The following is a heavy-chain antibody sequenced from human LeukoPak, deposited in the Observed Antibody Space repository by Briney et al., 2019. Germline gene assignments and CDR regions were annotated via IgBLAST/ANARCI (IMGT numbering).Heavy chain of an antibody. CDR1: GFTFSSYG. V-gene: IGHV3-30*02. J-gene: IGHJ4*02. D-gene: IGHD3-16*02. CDR3: AKGSFGGVIVNPIFFDY. CDR2: IRYDGSNK. Sequence: GGSLRLSCAASGFTFSSYGMHWVRQAPGKGLEWVAFIRYDGSNKYYADSVKGRFTISRDNSKNTLYLQMNSLRAEDMALYYCAKGSFGGVIVNPIFFDYWGQGTLVTVSS.